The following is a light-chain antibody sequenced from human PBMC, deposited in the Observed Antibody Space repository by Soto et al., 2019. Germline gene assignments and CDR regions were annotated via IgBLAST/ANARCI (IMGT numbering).Light chain of an antibody. CDR3: HQYNRFPRT. J-gene: IGKJ1*01. Sequence: GDRVTITCRASRSVSSWLAWYQQKAGKAPKLLIYDASSLESEVPSRFSGSGSGTEFTLTITSLQPDDFATYYCHQYNRFPRTFGQGTKVDIK. V-gene: IGKV1-5*01. CDR2: DAS. CDR1: RSVSSW.